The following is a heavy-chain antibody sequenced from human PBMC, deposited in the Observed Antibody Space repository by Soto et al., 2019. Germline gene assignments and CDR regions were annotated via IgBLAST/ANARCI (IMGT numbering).Heavy chain of an antibody. J-gene: IGHJ5*02. CDR1: GYTFTSYG. CDR3: ARGKLRFLEWLFDDWFDP. CDR2: ISAYNGNT. V-gene: IGHV1-18*01. D-gene: IGHD3-3*01. Sequence: ASVKVSCKASGYTFTSYGISWVRQAPGQGLEWMGWISAYNGNTNYAQKLQGRVTMTTDTSTSTAYMELRSLRSDDTAVYYCARGKLRFLEWLFDDWFDPWGQGTLVTVSS.